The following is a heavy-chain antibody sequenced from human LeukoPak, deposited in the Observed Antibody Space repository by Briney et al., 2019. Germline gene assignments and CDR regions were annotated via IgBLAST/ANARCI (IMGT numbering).Heavy chain of an antibody. Sequence: PGGSLRLSCAASGFTSSSYAMSWVRQAPGKGLEWVSAISGSGGSTYYADSVKGRSTISRDNSKNTLYLRMNSLRAEDTAVYYCAKREGDIVVVPAGTFDYWGQGTLVTVSS. CDR2: ISGSGGST. D-gene: IGHD2-2*01. V-gene: IGHV3-23*01. CDR3: AKREGDIVVVPAGTFDY. J-gene: IGHJ4*02. CDR1: GFTSSSYA.